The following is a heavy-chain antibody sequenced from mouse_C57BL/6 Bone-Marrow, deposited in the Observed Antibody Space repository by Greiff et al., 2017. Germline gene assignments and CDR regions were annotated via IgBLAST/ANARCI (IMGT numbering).Heavy chain of an antibody. D-gene: IGHD1-1*01. V-gene: IGHV5-17*01. Sequence: EVQRVESGGGLVKPGGSLKLSCAASGFTFSDYGMHWVRQAPEKGLEWVAYISSGSSTIYYADTVKGRFTISRDNAKNTLFLQMTSLRSEDTAMYYCARDPLLHYYAMDYWGQGTSVTVSS. CDR2: ISSGSSTI. CDR3: ARDPLLHYYAMDY. J-gene: IGHJ4*01. CDR1: GFTFSDYG.